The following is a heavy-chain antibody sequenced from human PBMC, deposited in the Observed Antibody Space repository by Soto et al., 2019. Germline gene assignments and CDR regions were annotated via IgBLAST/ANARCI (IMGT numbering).Heavy chain of an antibody. CDR1: GGTFSSYA. Sequence: VASVKVSFKASGGTFSSYAISWVRQAPGQGLEWMGGIIPIFGTANYAQKFQGRVTITADKSTSTAYMELSSLRSGDTAVYYCARGGAARPSFDYFDYWGQGTLVTVSS. V-gene: IGHV1-69*06. CDR2: IIPIFGTA. D-gene: IGHD6-6*01. J-gene: IGHJ4*02. CDR3: ARGGAARPSFDYFDY.